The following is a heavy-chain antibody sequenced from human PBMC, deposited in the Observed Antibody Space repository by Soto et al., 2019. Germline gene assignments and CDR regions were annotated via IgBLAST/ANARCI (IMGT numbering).Heavy chain of an antibody. Sequence: ASVKVSCKASGYTFTSYYMHWVRQAPGQGLEWMGIINPSGGSTSYAQKFQGRVTMTRDTSTSTVYMELSSLRSEDTAVYYCARDVVVVVAAPPGLYYYYGMDVWGQGTTVTVPS. CDR1: GYTFTSYY. V-gene: IGHV1-46*01. CDR2: INPSGGST. CDR3: ARDVVVVVAAPPGLYYYYGMDV. D-gene: IGHD2-15*01. J-gene: IGHJ6*02.